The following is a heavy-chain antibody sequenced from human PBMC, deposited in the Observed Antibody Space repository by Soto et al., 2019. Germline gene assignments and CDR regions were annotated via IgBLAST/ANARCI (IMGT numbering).Heavy chain of an antibody. CDR2: ISYDGSNK. D-gene: IGHD3-9*01. J-gene: IGHJ4*02. Sequence: PGGSLRLSCAASGFTFSSYAMHWVRQAPGKGLEWVAVISYDGSNKYYADSVKGRFTISRDNSKNTLYLQMNSLRAEDTAVYYCAREPYDILTGYYDYWGQGTLVTVSS. V-gene: IGHV3-30-3*01. CDR3: AREPYDILTGYYDY. CDR1: GFTFSSYA.